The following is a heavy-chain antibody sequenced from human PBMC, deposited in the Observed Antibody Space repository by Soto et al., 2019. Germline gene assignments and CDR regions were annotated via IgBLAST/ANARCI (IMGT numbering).Heavy chain of an antibody. D-gene: IGHD2-2*01. V-gene: IGHV4-61*01. J-gene: IGHJ6*02. CDR1: GGSVSSGSYY. CDR3: ARDAAAINYYYYGMDV. CDR2: IYYSGST. Sequence: SETLSLTCTVSGGSVSSGSYYWSWIRQPPGKGLEWIGYIYYSGSTNYNPSLKSRVTISVDTSKNQFSLKLSSVTAADTAVYYCARDAAAINYYYYGMDVWGQGTTVTGSS.